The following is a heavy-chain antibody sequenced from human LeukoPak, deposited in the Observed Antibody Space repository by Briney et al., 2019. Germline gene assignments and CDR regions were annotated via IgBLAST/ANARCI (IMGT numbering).Heavy chain of an antibody. CDR1: GFTFSKDD. CDR3: ARGSEGYCSGGGCYYGMDV. Sequence: GGSLRLSCAASGFTFSKDDFHWVRQAPGKGLEWVSYISSSSSYIYYADSVKGRFTISRDNAENSLYLQMNSLRAEDTAVYYCARGSEGYCSGGGCYYGMDVWGQGTTVTVSS. D-gene: IGHD2-15*01. V-gene: IGHV3-21*01. J-gene: IGHJ6*01. CDR2: ISSSSSYI.